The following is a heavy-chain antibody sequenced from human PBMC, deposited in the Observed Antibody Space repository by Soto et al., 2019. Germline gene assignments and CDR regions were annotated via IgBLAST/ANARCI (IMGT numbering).Heavy chain of an antibody. D-gene: IGHD3-10*01. CDR1: GYTFTSYG. CDR3: ARRRYGSGARDLDY. CDR2: ITAYNGNT. J-gene: IGHJ4*02. Sequence: QVQLVQSGAEVKKPGASVKVSCKASGYTFTSYGITWVRQAPGQGLAWMGWITAYNGNTNYAQNLQGRVTMTTDTSTNTAYMDLRSLRSDDTAVYYCARRRYGSGARDLDYWCQGTLVTVSS. V-gene: IGHV1-18*01.